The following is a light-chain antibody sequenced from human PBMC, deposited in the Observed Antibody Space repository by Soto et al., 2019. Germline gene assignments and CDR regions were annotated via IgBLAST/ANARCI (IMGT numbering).Light chain of an antibody. CDR1: SSDVGGYNF. J-gene: IGLJ1*01. Sequence: QSVLTQPASVSASPGQSITISCTGTSSDVGGYNFVSWYQQHAGKVPKLIIYDVSKRPSGVSNRFSGSKSGNTASLTISGLQAEDEADYYCSSYTRGSTYVFGTGTKLTVL. CDR3: SSYTRGSTYV. V-gene: IGLV2-14*03. CDR2: DVS.